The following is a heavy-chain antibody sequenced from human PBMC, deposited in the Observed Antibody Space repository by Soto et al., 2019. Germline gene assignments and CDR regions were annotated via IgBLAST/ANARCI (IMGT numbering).Heavy chain of an antibody. CDR3: ARYCSGGSCLSYGMDV. V-gene: IGHV3-13*01. J-gene: IGHJ6*02. CDR2: IGTAGDT. D-gene: IGHD2-15*01. Sequence: EVQLVESGGGLVQPGGSLRLSCAASGFTFSSYDMHWVRQATGKGLEWVSAIGTAGDTYYPGSVKGRFTISRENAKNSLYLQMNSLRAEDTAVYYYARYCSGGSCLSYGMDVWGQGTTVTVSS. CDR1: GFTFSSYD.